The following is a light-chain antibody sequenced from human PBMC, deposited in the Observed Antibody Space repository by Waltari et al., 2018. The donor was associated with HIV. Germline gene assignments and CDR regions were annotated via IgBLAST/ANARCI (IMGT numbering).Light chain of an antibody. Sequence: QSALTQPRSVSGSPGQSATIPCTGPSSDVGDYNYVSWYQQHPAKAPKLMIFDVNKRPSGVPDRFSGSKSGNTASLTISGLQAEDEADYYCCSYADDYTWVFGGGTKLTVL. CDR2: DVN. V-gene: IGLV2-11*01. CDR1: SSDVGDYNY. CDR3: CSYADDYTWV. J-gene: IGLJ3*02.